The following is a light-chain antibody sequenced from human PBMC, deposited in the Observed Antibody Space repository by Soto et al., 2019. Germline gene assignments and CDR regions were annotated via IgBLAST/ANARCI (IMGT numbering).Light chain of an antibody. J-gene: IGKJ1*01. Sequence: EIVMTQSPATLSVSPGERATLSCRASQSVKNTLAWYQQKPGQAPRLLIYDASIRATGIPARFSGSGSGTEFTLTISSLQSEDFAVYYCQQYNDWPPWTFAQGTQVEIK. V-gene: IGKV3-15*01. CDR3: QQYNDWPPWT. CDR2: DAS. CDR1: QSVKNT.